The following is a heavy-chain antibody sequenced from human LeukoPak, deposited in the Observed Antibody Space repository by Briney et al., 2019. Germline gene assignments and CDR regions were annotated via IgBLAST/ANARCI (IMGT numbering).Heavy chain of an antibody. D-gene: IGHD3-10*01. CDR2: IYYSGST. Sequence: PSETLSLTCTVSGGSISTHYWSWIRQPPGKGLEWIGYIYYSGSTNYNPSLKSRVTISVDTSKNQFSLKLSAVTAADTAVYYCARHLYYGSGSYPITPRYYYYGMDVWGQGTTVTVSS. CDR1: GGSISTHY. CDR3: ARHLYYGSGSYPITPRYYYYGMDV. V-gene: IGHV4-59*08. J-gene: IGHJ6*02.